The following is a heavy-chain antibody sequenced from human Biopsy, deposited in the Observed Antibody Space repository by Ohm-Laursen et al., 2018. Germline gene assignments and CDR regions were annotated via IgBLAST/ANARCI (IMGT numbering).Heavy chain of an antibody. D-gene: IGHD1-26*01. Sequence: LVKVSCKASGFTFSNSVVQWVRQARGQRLEWIGWIAVGSGYAVYAQNFQERVTITRDLSTSTANMELSSLRSDDTAVYYCAAEVGVTVDVGFWGQGTLVTVSS. CDR1: GFTFSNSV. J-gene: IGHJ4*02. V-gene: IGHV1-58*01. CDR2: IAVGSGYA. CDR3: AAEVGVTVDVGF.